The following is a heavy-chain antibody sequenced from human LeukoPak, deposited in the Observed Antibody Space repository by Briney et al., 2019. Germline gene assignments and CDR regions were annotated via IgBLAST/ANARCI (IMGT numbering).Heavy chain of an antibody. CDR1: GFTFNTYW. CDR2: VNREGTTT. J-gene: IGHJ4*02. CDR3: ARDLDWILFDY. Sequence: GGSLRLSCAASGFTFNTYWMHWVHQAPGKGLVWVARVNREGTTTTYADSVKGRFTTSRDNAKNTLYLQMNNLRAEDTAVYYCARDLDWILFDYWGQGTLVTVSS. D-gene: IGHD3-9*01. V-gene: IGHV3-74*03.